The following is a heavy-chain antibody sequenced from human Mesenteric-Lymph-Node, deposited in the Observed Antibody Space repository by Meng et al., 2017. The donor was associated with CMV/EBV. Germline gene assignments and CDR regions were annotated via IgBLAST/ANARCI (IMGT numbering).Heavy chain of an antibody. CDR2: VYWNDDK. V-gene: IGHV2-5*08. J-gene: IGHJ4*02. D-gene: IGHD3-22*01. Sequence: SGPTLVKPPQTPTLTWTFSGFSFSISGMCVRWVRQPPGKALEWLALVYWNDDKHYSPSLQSRLTITKDTSKNQVVLTVTNVDPVDTATYYCAHSIPDSSAYYPKKYDYWGQGTQVTVSS. CDR3: AHSIPDSSAYYPKKYDY. CDR1: GFSFSISGMC.